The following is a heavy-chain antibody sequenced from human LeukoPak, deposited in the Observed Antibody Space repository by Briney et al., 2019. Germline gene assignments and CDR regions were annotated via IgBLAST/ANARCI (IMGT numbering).Heavy chain of an antibody. D-gene: IGHD3-3*01. J-gene: IGHJ4*02. CDR1: GFTFSSYA. V-gene: IGHV3-30-3*01. Sequence: GGSLRLSCVASGFTFSSYAMHWVRQAPGKGLEWVAVISYDGSNKYYADSVKGRFTISRDNSKNTLYLQMNSLRAEDTAVYYCARDSEWLFDYWGQGTLVTVSS. CDR2: ISYDGSNK. CDR3: ARDSEWLFDY.